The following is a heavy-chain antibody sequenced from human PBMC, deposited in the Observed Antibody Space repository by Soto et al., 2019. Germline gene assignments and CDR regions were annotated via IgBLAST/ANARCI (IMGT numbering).Heavy chain of an antibody. CDR2: IGTAGDT. D-gene: IGHD7-27*01. V-gene: IGHV3-13*01. J-gene: IGHJ4*02. Sequence: EVQLVESGGGLLQPGGSLRLSCAASGFTFSSYDMHWVRQATGKGLEWVSAIGTAGDTYYPGSVKGRFTISRENAKNSLYLQMNSLRAEDTAVYYCARERRRSGFDYWGQGTLVTVSS. CDR3: ARERRRSGFDY. CDR1: GFTFSSYD.